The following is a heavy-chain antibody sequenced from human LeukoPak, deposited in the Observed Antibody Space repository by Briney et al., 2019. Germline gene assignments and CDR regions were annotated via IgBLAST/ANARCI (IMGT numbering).Heavy chain of an antibody. Sequence: PSETLSLTCTVSGGSISSYCWSWIRQPPGKGLEWIGYIYYSGSTNYNPSLKSRVTISVDTSKNQFSLKLSSVTAADTAVYYCASGGDFHPFDYWGQGTLVTVSS. CDR3: ASGGDFHPFDY. CDR2: IYYSGST. CDR1: GGSISSYC. J-gene: IGHJ4*02. V-gene: IGHV4-59*08. D-gene: IGHD2-21*02.